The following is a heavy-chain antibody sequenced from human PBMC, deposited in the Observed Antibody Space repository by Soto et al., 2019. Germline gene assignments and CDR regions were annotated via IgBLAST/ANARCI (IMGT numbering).Heavy chain of an antibody. CDR3: ARGCNYDILTGYFFGSHNWFDP. Sequence: SETLSLTCTVSGGSISSYYWSWIRQPPGKGLGWIGYIYYSGSTNYNPSLKSRVTISVDTSKNQFSLKLSSVTAADTAVYYCARGCNYDILTGYFFGSHNWFDPWGQGTLVTVSS. CDR2: IYYSGST. D-gene: IGHD3-9*01. CDR1: GGSISSYY. J-gene: IGHJ5*02. V-gene: IGHV4-59*08.